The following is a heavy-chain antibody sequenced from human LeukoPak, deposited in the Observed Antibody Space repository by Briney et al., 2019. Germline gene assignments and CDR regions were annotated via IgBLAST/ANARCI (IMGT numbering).Heavy chain of an antibody. J-gene: IGHJ4*02. D-gene: IGHD2-15*01. CDR2: IYYSGST. Sequence: SETLSLTCTVSGGSISSYYWSWIRQPPGKGLEWIGYIYYSGSTKYNPSLKSRVTISVDTSKDQFSLKLTSVTAADTAVYYCARLSCSGGSCPLDYWGQGTLVTVSS. CDR3: ARLSCSGGSCPLDY. V-gene: IGHV4-59*08. CDR1: GGSISSYY.